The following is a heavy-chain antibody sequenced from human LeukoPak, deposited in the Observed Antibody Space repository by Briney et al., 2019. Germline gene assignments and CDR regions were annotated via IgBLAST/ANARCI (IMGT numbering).Heavy chain of an antibody. CDR1: GFTFSSYA. CDR3: AKDRGHCVNGVCHNYYYMDV. D-gene: IGHD2-8*01. CDR2: ISAGGGST. J-gene: IGHJ6*03. V-gene: IGHV3-23*01. Sequence: PGGSLKLSCAASGFTFSSYAMSWVRQAPGKGLEWVSTISAGGGSTDYADSVKGRFTISRDNSKTTLYLQMNSLRAEDTAVYYCAKDRGHCVNGVCHNYYYMDVLGKGTTVTVSS.